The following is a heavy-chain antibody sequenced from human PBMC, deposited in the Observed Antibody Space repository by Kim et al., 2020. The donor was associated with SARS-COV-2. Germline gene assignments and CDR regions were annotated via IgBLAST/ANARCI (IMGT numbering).Heavy chain of an antibody. CDR3: ARSSQWFGELLEPFDY. Sequence: SLKSRVTISVDTSKNQCSLKLSSVTAADTAVYYCARSSQWFGELLEPFDYWGQGTLVTVSS. D-gene: IGHD3-10*01. V-gene: IGHV4-34*01. J-gene: IGHJ4*02.